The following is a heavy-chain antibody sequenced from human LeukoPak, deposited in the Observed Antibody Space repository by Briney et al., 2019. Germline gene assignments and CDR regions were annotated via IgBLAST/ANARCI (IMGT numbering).Heavy chain of an antibody. J-gene: IGHJ6*03. D-gene: IGHD3-10*01. CDR1: GYAFTSYD. V-gene: IGHV1-8*01. Sequence: ASVKVSCKASGYAFTSYDINWVRQATGQGLEWMGWMNPNSGNTGFAQKYQGRVTMTRNTSISTAYMELSSLRAEDTAVYYCARDWAPRSGSYYYYYYYYMDVWGKGTTVAVSS. CDR3: ARDWAPRSGSYYYYYYYYMDV. CDR2: MNPNSGNT.